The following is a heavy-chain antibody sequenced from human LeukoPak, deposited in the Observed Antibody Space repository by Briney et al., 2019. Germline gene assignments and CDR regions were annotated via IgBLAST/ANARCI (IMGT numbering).Heavy chain of an antibody. J-gene: IGHJ4*02. CDR1: GFIVSTKY. CDR3: ARDVGHDWSERGGYYFDY. Sequence: GGSLRLSCAVSGFIVSTKYMGWVRQAPGKGLEWVSLIYPNGGTYYAASVKGRFTISRDNLKNTLYLQMNSLRAGDSAVYYCARDVGHDWSERGGYYFDYWGQGTLVTVSS. V-gene: IGHV3-53*01. CDR2: IYPNGGT. D-gene: IGHD1-1*01.